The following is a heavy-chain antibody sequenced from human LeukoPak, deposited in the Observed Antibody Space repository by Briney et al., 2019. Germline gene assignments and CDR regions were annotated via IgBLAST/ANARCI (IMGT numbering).Heavy chain of an antibody. V-gene: IGHV5-10-1*01. CDR2: IDPSDSYT. CDR1: GYSFTSYC. CDR3: ARLWFGELGGPDY. Sequence: GESLRISFKGSGYSFTSYCIVWVRQMPGKGLEWMGKIDPSDSYTNYSPSFQGHVTISADKSISTAFLQWSSLKASDTAMYYCARLWFGELGGPDYWGQGTLVTVSS. J-gene: IGHJ4*02. D-gene: IGHD3-10*01.